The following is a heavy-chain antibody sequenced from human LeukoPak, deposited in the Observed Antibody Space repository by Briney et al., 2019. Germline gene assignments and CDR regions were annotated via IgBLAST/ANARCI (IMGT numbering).Heavy chain of an antibody. J-gene: IGHJ5*02. V-gene: IGHV3-21*01. Sequence: GGSLRLSCAASGFTFSSYSTNWVRQAPGKGLEWVSSISSSSSYIYYADSVKGRFTISRDNAKNSLYLQMNSLRAEDTAVYYCARDISYYDFWSGYWVGWFDPWGQGTLVTVSS. CDR1: GFTFSSYS. D-gene: IGHD3-3*01. CDR3: ARDISYYDFWSGYWVGWFDP. CDR2: ISSSSSYI.